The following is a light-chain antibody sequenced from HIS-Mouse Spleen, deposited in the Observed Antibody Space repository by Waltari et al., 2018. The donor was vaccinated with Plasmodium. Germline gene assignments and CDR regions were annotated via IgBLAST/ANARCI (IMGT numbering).Light chain of an antibody. CDR3: QSADSSGTYWV. V-gene: IGLV3-25*03. CDR2: TDS. J-gene: IGLJ3*02. Sequence: SYELPQPPSVSVSPGQTAGPTCSGDALPQQYAYQYQQKPGQAPVLVIYTDSERPSGIPERFSGSSSGTTVTLTISGGQAEDEADYYCQSADSSGTYWVFGGGTKLTVL. CDR1: ALPQQY.